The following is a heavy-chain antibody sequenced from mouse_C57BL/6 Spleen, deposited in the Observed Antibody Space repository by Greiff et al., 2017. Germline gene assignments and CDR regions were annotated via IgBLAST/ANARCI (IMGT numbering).Heavy chain of an antibody. V-gene: IGHV1-26*01. J-gene: IGHJ4*01. CDR3: ARKGIYDGYLYAMDY. CDR1: GYTFTDYY. D-gene: IGHD2-3*01. Sequence: EVQLQQSGPELVKPGASVKISCKASGYTFTDYYMNWVKQSHGKSLEWIGDINPNNGGTSYNQKFKGKATLTVDKSSSTAYMELRSLTSEDSAVYYCARKGIYDGYLYAMDYWGQGTSVTVSS. CDR2: INPNNGGT.